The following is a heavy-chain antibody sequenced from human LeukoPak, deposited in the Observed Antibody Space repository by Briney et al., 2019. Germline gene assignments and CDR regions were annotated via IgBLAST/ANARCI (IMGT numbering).Heavy chain of an antibody. V-gene: IGHV3-23*01. D-gene: IGHD3-22*01. Sequence: GGSLRLSCAASRFTFSSYAMSWVRQAPGTGLEWVSAMSGSGGGTYSADSVKARFTISRDNSKSTLYLQMNSLRADNTAVYYCAKSDDSSADSYYWGQGTLVTVSS. J-gene: IGHJ4*02. CDR3: AKSDDSSADSYY. CDR2: MSGSGGGT. CDR1: RFTFSSYA.